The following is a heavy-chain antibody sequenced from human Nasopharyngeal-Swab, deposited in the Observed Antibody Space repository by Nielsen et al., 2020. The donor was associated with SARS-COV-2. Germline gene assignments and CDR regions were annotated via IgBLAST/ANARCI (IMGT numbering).Heavy chain of an antibody. Sequence: GESLKISCVVSGFTFSDHWMNWVRQAPGKGLEWVANIKPDGSEKYYVDSVKGRFTISRDNARNSLFLQMDSLRVEDTAIYYCARNHDNTFWGQGNLVAVS. CDR3: ARNHDNTF. J-gene: IGHJ4*02. D-gene: IGHD3-22*01. CDR2: IKPDGSEK. CDR1: GFTFSDHW. V-gene: IGHV3-7*03.